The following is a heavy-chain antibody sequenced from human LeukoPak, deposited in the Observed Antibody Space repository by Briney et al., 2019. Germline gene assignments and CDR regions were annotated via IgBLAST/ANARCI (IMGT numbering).Heavy chain of an antibody. Sequence: KTGGSLSLSCAASGFTFTNSSMNWIRQAPGKGLEWVSSITDSPNYVEYADSVKGRFTISRDDAKNSLYLQMDSLRADDTAVYYCARDPYQLSWFDPWGQGTLVTVSS. D-gene: IGHD1-1*01. CDR2: ITDSPNYV. CDR3: ARDPYQLSWFDP. J-gene: IGHJ5*02. CDR1: GFTFTNSS. V-gene: IGHV3-21*01.